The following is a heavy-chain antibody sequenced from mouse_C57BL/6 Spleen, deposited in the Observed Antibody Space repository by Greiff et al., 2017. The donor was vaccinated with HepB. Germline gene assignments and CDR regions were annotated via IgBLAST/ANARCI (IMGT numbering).Heavy chain of an antibody. Sequence: QVQLQQPGAELVRPGSSVKLSCKASGYTFTSYWMDWVKQRPGQGLEWIGNIYPSDSETHYNQKFKDEATLTVDKSSSTAYMQLSSLTSEDSAVYYCARGEGYDGFFAYWGQGTLVTVSA. CDR2: IYPSDSET. CDR1: GYTFTSYW. CDR3: ARGEGYDGFFAY. V-gene: IGHV1-61*01. J-gene: IGHJ3*01. D-gene: IGHD2-3*01.